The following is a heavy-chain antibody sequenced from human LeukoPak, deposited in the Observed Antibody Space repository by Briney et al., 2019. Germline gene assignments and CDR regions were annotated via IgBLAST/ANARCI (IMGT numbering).Heavy chain of an antibody. CDR2: IYTSGST. CDR3: AREQGTGTSSRYFDY. V-gene: IGHV4-4*07. Sequence: PSETLSLTCAVSGGSISNYYWSWIRQPAGNGLEWIGRIYTSGSTNYNPSLKSRVTMSVDTSKTQFSLKLNSVTAADTAVYYCAREQGTGTSSRYFDYWGQGTLVTVSS. CDR1: GGSISNYY. D-gene: IGHD1-1*01. J-gene: IGHJ4*02.